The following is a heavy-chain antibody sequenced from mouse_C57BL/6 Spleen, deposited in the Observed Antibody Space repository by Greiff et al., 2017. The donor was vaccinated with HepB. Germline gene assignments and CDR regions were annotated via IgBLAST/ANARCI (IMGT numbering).Heavy chain of an antibody. Sequence: QVQLKQSGAELARPGASVKMSCKASGYTFTSYTMHWVKQRPGQGLEWIGYINPSSGYTKYNQKFKDKATLTADKSSSTAYMQLSSLTSEDSAVYYCARTAQVSDWFAYWGQGTLVTVSA. CDR3: ARTAQVSDWFAY. V-gene: IGHV1-4*01. D-gene: IGHD3-2*02. J-gene: IGHJ3*01. CDR2: INPSSGYT. CDR1: GYTFTSYT.